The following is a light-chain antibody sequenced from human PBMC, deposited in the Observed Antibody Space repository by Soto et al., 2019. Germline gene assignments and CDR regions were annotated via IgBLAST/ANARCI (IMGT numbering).Light chain of an antibody. V-gene: IGLV1-47*01. CDR2: RNN. CDR1: SSNIGSNY. J-gene: IGLJ3*02. Sequence: QSVLTQPPSASGTPGQRVTISCSGSSSNIGSNYVYWYQQLPGTAPKLLMYRNNQRPSGVPDRFSGSKSGTSASLAISGLRSEDEADYYCAVWDGSLSGRVFGGGTKLTVL. CDR3: AVWDGSLSGRV.